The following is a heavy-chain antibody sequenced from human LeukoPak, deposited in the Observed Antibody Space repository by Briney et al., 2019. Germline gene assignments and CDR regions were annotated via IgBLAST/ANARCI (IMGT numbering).Heavy chain of an antibody. CDR3: ARSPYPYSDSSGYYYYFDY. Sequence: SVEVSCKASGGTFSSYAISWVRQAPGQGLEWMGGIIPIFGTANYAQKFQGRVTITVDESTSTAYMELSSLRSEDTAVYYCARSPYPYSDSSGYYYYFDYWGQGTLVTVSS. CDR1: GGTFSSYA. J-gene: IGHJ4*02. V-gene: IGHV1-69*13. D-gene: IGHD3-22*01. CDR2: IIPIFGTA.